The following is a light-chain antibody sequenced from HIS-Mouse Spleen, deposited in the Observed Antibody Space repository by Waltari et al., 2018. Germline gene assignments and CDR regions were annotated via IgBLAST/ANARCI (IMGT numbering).Light chain of an antibody. CDR2: EVS. J-gene: IGLJ1*01. CDR3: SSYTSSSTYV. V-gene: IGLV2-14*01. Sequence: QSALTQPASVSGSPGQSITISCTGTSSDVGGYNYVSWYQQHPGKAPTRMIYEVSNRPAGVAMRFSGSRSGNTASLTIAGLQAEDEADYYCSSYTSSSTYVFGTGTKVTVL. CDR1: SSDVGGYNY.